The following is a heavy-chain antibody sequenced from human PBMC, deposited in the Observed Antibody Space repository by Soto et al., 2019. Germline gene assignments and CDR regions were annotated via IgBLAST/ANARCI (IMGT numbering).Heavy chain of an antibody. CDR2: VHLSGST. Sequence: SETLSLTCAVYGGSFSGYFWSWIRQPPGKGLEWIGEVHLSGSTKYNPSLKSRVTISVDTSKSQFSLKLSSVTAADTAVYYCATLYYYGSGSDDYYYGLDVWGQGTTVTVSS. CDR1: GGSFSGYF. J-gene: IGHJ6*02. V-gene: IGHV4-34*01. D-gene: IGHD3-10*01. CDR3: ATLYYYGSGSDDYYYGLDV.